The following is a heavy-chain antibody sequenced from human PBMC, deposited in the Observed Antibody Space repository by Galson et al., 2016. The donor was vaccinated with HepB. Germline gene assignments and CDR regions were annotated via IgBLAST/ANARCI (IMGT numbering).Heavy chain of an antibody. V-gene: IGHV4-34*01. D-gene: IGHD1-26*01. J-gene: IGHJ4*02. CDR2: SNHEGTT. CDR3: ARGIGGLFDY. CDR1: GASLSGYS. Sequence: SETLSLTCAVYGASLSGYSWSWIRQSPGKGLEWIGESNHEGTTNYNPSLKSRVAISVDMSNNQFSLKLRSVTAADTAVYFCARGIGGLFDYWGQGTLVIVSS.